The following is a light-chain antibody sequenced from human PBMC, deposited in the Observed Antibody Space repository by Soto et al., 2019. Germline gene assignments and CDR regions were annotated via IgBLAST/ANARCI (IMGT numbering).Light chain of an antibody. J-gene: IGLJ1*01. CDR2: EVS. Sequence: QSALTQPASVSGSPGQSITISCSETSSDVGGYNYVSWYQQHPGKAPKLMIYEVSNRPSGVSNRFSGSKSGNTASLTISGLQAEHEADYYCSSYTSSSTLLYVFGTGTKLTVL. CDR1: SSDVGGYNY. V-gene: IGLV2-14*01. CDR3: SSYTSSSTLLYV.